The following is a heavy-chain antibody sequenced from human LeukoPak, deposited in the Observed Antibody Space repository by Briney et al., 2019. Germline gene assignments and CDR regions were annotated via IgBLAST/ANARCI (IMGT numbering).Heavy chain of an antibody. CDR2: ISGSGGST. V-gene: IGHV3-23*01. J-gene: IGHJ5*02. CDR3: AKDPTYYYDSSAAFDP. CDR1: GFTFSSYA. Sequence: GGSLRLSCAASGFTFSSYAMSWVRQAPGKGLEWVSAISGSGGSTYYADSVKGRFTISRDNSKNTLYLQMNSLRAEDTAVFYCAKDPTYYYDSSAAFDPWGQGTLVTVSS. D-gene: IGHD3-22*01.